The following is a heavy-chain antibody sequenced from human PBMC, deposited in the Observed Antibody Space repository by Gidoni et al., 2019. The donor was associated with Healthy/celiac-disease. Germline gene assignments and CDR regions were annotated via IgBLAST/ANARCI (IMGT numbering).Heavy chain of an antibody. Sequence: QVQLVESGGGLVKPGRSLRLSGAAGGSTFSAYYMSWILPAPGKGREWVSYISSSVSTIYYADSVKGRFTISRDNAKNSLYLQMNSLRAEDTAVYYCARGHLLRAFDYWGQGTLVTVSS. V-gene: IGHV3-11*01. CDR2: ISSSVSTI. CDR3: ARGHLLRAFDY. J-gene: IGHJ4*02. CDR1: GSTFSAYY.